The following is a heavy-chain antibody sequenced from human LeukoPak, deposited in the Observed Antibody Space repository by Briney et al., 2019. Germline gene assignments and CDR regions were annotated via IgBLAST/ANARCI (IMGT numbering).Heavy chain of an antibody. J-gene: IGHJ4*02. V-gene: IGHV3-21*01. CDR3: ARDRLDGYNPLDY. Sequence: PGGSLRLSCAASGFTLNTYSMNWVRQAPGKGLEWVSSISSTGSDMYYVDSVKGRFTISRDNSKNTLYLQMNSLRAEDTAVYYCARDRLDGYNPLDYWGQGTLVTVSS. CDR1: GFTLNTYS. CDR2: ISSTGSDM. D-gene: IGHD5-24*01.